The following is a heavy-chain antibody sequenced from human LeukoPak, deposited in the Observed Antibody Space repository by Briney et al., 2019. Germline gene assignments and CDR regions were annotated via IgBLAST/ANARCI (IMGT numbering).Heavy chain of an antibody. V-gene: IGHV3-7*01. D-gene: IGHD5-24*01. Sequence: PGGSLRLSCAASGFTFSSYWMSWVRQAPGKGLEWVANIKQDGSEKYYVDSVKGRFTISRDNAENSLYLQMNSLRAEDTAVYYCARDMRWLQDVFDYWGQGTLVTVSS. CDR1: GFTFSSYW. J-gene: IGHJ4*02. CDR3: ARDMRWLQDVFDY. CDR2: IKQDGSEK.